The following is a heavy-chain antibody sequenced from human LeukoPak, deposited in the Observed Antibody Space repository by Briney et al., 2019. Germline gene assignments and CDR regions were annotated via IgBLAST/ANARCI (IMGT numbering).Heavy chain of an antibody. CDR3: ARGPTDMDFDY. CDR2: INPSDGTT. J-gene: IGHJ4*02. Sequence: ASVTVSCKASGYTFTKSDYMHWVRQAPGQGLEWMGIINPSDGTTFYAQKFQGRVTMTRDTSTNTVYMELSSLRSEDTAVFYCARGPTDMDFDYWGQGSLVTVSS. V-gene: IGHV1-46*01. CDR1: GYTFTKSDY.